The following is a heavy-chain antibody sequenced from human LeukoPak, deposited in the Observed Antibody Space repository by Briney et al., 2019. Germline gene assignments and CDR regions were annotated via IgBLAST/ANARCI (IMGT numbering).Heavy chain of an antibody. CDR2: IYYSGST. CDR3: ARGTRGGVPYSSGWPAVPYYYYMDV. D-gene: IGHD6-19*01. V-gene: IGHV4-59*12. J-gene: IGHJ6*03. CDR1: GGSISSYY. Sequence: SETLSLTCTVSGGSISSYYWSWIRQPPGKGLEWIGSIYYSGSTNYNPSLKSRVTISVDTSKNQFSLKLSSVTAADTAVYYCARGTRGGVPYSSGWPAVPYYYYMDVWGKGTTVTVSS.